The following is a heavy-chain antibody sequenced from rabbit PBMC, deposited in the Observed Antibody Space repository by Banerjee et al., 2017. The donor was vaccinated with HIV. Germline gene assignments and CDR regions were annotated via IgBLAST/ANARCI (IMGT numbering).Heavy chain of an antibody. J-gene: IGHJ4*01. CDR3: ARNGGMLDYNL. V-gene: IGHV1S45*01. CDR2: IDAGSSGST. D-gene: IGHD6-1*01. Sequence: QEQLEESGGDLVKPEGSLTLTCTASGFSFSNKYVMCWVRQAPGKGLEWIACIDAGSSGSTYYASWAKGRFTISKTSSTTVTLQMTSLTAADTATYFCARNGGMLDYNLWGPGTLVTVS. CDR1: GFSFSNKYV.